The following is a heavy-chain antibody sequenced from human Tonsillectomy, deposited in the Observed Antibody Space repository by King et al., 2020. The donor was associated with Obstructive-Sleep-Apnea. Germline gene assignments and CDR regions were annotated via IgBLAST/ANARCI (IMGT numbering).Heavy chain of an antibody. V-gene: IGHV3-7*01. CDR1: GFTFSSYW. D-gene: IGHD3-22*01. CDR2: IKQDGSEK. J-gene: IGHJ6*02. Sequence: VQLVESGGGLVQPGGSLRLSCAASGFTFSSYWMSWVRQAPGKGLEWVANIKQDGSEKYYVDSVKGGFTISRDNAKKSLYLQMNSLRAEDTAVYYCARRHYYDSSRMDVWGQGTTVTVSS. CDR3: ARRHYYDSSRMDV.